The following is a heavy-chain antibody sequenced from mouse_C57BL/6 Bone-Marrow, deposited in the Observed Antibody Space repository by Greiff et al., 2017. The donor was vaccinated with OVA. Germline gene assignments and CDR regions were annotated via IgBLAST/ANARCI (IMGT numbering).Heavy chain of an antibody. J-gene: IGHJ2*01. CDR1: GYTFTSYW. D-gene: IGHD1-1*01. V-gene: IGHV1-74*01. CDR2: IHPSDSDT. CDR3: AMITTVVATGGYYFDY. Sequence: VQLQQPGAELVKPGASVKVSCKASGYTFTSYWMHWVKQRPGQGLEWIGRIHPSDSDTNYNQKFKDKATLTVDKSSSTAYMQLSSLTSEDSAVYYCAMITTVVATGGYYFDYWGQGTTLTVSS.